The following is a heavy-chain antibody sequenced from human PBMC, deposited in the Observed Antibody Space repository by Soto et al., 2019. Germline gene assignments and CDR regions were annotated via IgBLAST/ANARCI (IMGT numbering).Heavy chain of an antibody. D-gene: IGHD6-13*01. Sequence: QVQLVESGGGVVQPGRSLRLSCAASGFTFSSYGMHWVRQAPGKGLEWVAVISYDGSNKYYADSVKGRFTISRDNSKNTLYLQMNSLRAEDTAVYYCAKDLAAAGRHWRQGTLVTVSS. V-gene: IGHV3-30*18. CDR3: AKDLAAAGRH. CDR2: ISYDGSNK. CDR1: GFTFSSYG. J-gene: IGHJ4*02.